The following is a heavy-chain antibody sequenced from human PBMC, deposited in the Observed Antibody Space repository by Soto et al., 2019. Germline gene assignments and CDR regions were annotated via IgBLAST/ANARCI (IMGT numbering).Heavy chain of an antibody. D-gene: IGHD3-10*01. CDR3: ARDLDGSGSYYTDY. J-gene: IGHJ4*02. CDR1: GYVFSGYG. V-gene: IGHV1-18*01. CDR2: ISAYKGNK. Sequence: QVQLVQSGAEVKKPGASVKVSCKASGYVFSGYGINWVRQVPGQGLEWMGWISAYKGNKNYAQKFQGRVTMTTDTSTSTAYMELGSLRSDDTAVYYCARDLDGSGSYYTDYWGQGSLVTVSS.